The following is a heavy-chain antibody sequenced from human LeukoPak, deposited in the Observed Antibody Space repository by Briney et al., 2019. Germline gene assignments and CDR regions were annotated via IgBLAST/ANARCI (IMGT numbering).Heavy chain of an antibody. D-gene: IGHD6-13*01. J-gene: IGHJ5*02. Sequence: GGSLRLSCSASGFTFSNYAMHWVRQAPGKGLEYVSAISSNGGSTYYAASVKGRFTIFRDNSKNTLYLQMSSLRAEDTAVYYCLKDRSGYSSSWYGRWNWFDPWGQGTLVTVSS. V-gene: IGHV3-64D*06. CDR1: GFTFSNYA. CDR2: ISSNGGST. CDR3: LKDRSGYSSSWYGRWNWFDP.